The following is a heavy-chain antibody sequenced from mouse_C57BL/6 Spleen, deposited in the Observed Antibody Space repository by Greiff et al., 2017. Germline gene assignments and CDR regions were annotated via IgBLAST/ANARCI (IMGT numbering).Heavy chain of an antibody. D-gene: IGHD1-1*01. J-gene: IGHJ2*01. CDR1: GYTFTSYW. CDR2: IDPSDSET. V-gene: IGHV1-52*01. CDR3: ARSGPITTVVATSYFDY. Sequence: QVHVKQPGAELVRPGSSVKLSCKASGYTFTSYWMHWVKQRPIQGLEWIGNIDPSDSETHYNQKFKDKATLTVDKSSSTAYMQLSSLTSEDSAVYYCARSGPITTVVATSYFDYWGQGTTLTVSS.